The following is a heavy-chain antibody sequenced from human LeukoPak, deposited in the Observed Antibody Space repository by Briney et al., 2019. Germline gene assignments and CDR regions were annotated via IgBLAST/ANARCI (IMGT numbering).Heavy chain of an antibody. V-gene: IGHV3-64*01. Sequence: GGSLRLSCAASGFTFSNYAIHWVRQAPGKGLECVSGISSNGGSTYYANSVKGRFTISRDNFKNTLYLQMGSLRAEDMAVYYCARDRELLWFGYTLDYWGQGTLVTVSS. J-gene: IGHJ4*02. D-gene: IGHD3-10*01. CDR2: ISSNGGST. CDR1: GFTFSNYA. CDR3: ARDRELLWFGYTLDY.